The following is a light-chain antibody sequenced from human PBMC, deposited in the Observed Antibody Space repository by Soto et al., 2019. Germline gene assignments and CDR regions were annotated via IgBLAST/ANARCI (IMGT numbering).Light chain of an antibody. CDR3: SSYTSSSTVV. V-gene: IGLV2-14*01. CDR2: DVD. Sequence: QSALTQPASVSGSPGQSITISCTGTSSDVGGYNYVSWYQQHPGKAPKLMIYDVDNRPSGVSKRFSGSRSGNTASLTISGLQAEDEADYYCSSYTSSSTVVFGGGTKLPVL. CDR1: SSDVGGYNY. J-gene: IGLJ2*01.